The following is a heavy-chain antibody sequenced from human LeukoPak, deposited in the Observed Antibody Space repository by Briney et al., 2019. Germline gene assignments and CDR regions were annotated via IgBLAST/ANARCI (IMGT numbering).Heavy chain of an antibody. CDR2: ISGSGGST. J-gene: IGHJ6*02. CDR3: AKGPIAAAGSFYYYYYYGMDV. V-gene: IGHV3-43*02. Sequence: GSLRLSCTPSGFTFRSYAMSWVRQAPGKGLEWVSGISGSGGSTYYADSVKGRFTISRDNSKNSLYLQMNSLRTEDTALYYCAKGPIAAAGSFYYYYYYGMDVWGQGTTVTVSS. D-gene: IGHD6-13*01. CDR1: GFTFRSYA.